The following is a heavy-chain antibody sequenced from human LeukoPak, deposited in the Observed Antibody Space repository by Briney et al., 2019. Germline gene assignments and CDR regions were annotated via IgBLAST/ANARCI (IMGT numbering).Heavy chain of an antibody. CDR1: GXSFSTYA. V-gene: IGHV3-23*01. CDR3: ANRPLDY. Sequence: GGSLRLSCAASGXSFSTYAMSWVRQAPGKGLEWVSAISATGGSTYYADSVKGRFTISRDNSKNTLYLLINILRAEDTAVYYCANRPLDYWGQGTLVTVSS. CDR2: ISATGGST. J-gene: IGHJ4*02.